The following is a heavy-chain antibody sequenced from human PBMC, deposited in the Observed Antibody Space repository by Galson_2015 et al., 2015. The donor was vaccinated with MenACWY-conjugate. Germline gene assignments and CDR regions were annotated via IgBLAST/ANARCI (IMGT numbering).Heavy chain of an antibody. J-gene: IGHJ6*02. CDR2: ISYDGSNK. Sequence: SLRLSCAASGFTFSSYAMHWVRQAPGKGLEWVAVISYDGSNKYYADSVKGRFTISRDNSKNTLYLQMNSLRAEDTAVYYCARASYSYGSGSPNPYYYYYGMDVWGQGTTVTVSS. D-gene: IGHD3-10*01. CDR1: GFTFSSYA. V-gene: IGHV3-30*04. CDR3: ARASYSYGSGSPNPYYYYYGMDV.